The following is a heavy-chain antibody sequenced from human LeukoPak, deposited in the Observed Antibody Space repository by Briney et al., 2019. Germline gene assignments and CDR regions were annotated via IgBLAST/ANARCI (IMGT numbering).Heavy chain of an antibody. CDR1: GFTFGSFYS. D-gene: IGHD2-21*02. J-gene: IGHJ5*01. Sequence: PGGSLRLSCVASGFTFGSFYSMNWVRQAPGKGLEWVSSISSSSNYISYADSVKGRFTISRDNAKKSLYLQMDSLRAEDSAVYYCVRGACGGGCYGNWFDSWGQGTLVTVSS. CDR2: ISSSSNYI. CDR3: VRGACGGGCYGNWFDS. V-gene: IGHV3-21*01.